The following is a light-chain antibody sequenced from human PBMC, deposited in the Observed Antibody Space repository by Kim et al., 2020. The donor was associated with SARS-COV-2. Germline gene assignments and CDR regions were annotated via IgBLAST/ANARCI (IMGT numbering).Light chain of an antibody. J-gene: IGKJ1*01. CDR3: QHYNSDLRT. V-gene: IGKV1-5*01. CDR1: QSISTW. CDR2: GAS. Sequence: ASVGDRVAITCRASQSISTWLAWYQQKPGKAPKLLIYGASKLETGVPSRFSGSGSGTDFTLNISGLQPDDFATYYCQHYNSDLRTFGQGTKVEV.